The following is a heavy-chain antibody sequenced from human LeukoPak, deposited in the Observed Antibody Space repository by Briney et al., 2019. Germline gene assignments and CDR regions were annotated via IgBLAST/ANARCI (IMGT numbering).Heavy chain of an antibody. V-gene: IGHV3-74*01. CDR1: GNYW. J-gene: IGHJ4*02. CDR2: INSDGSWT. D-gene: IGHD2/OR15-2a*01. CDR3: VSFYETY. Sequence: GGSLRLSCAASGNYWMHWVRQAPGKGLVWVSHINSDGSWTSYADSVKGRFTISKDNAKNTVYLQMNSLRAEDTAVNYCVSFYETYWGRGTLVTVS.